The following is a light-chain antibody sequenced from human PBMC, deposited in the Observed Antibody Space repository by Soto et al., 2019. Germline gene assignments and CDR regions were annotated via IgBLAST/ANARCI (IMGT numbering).Light chain of an antibody. V-gene: IGKV1-5*01. J-gene: IGKJ1*01. CDR1: QNIERW. CDR2: DVS. CDR3: QQLNSYPRT. Sequence: DIQMTQSPSTLSASVGARVTITCRASQNIERWLAWYQQKPGKAPKLLLYDVSSLESGVPSRFSGSGSGTDFTLTISSLQPEDFATYYCQQLNSYPRTFGQGTKV.